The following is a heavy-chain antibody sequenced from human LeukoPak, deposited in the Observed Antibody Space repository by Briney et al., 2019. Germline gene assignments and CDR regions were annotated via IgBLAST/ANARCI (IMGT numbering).Heavy chain of an antibody. D-gene: IGHD1-20*01. V-gene: IGHV3-15*07. CDR1: GFTFTNAW. CDR3: STLTSRGLSDS. J-gene: IGHJ4*02. Sequence: GGSLRLSCAASGFTFTNAWMNRVRQAPGKGLEWFGRIKSKADGETIDYAAPVKGRFTFSRDDSKNMLYLQMNSLKSEDTAVYYCSTLTSRGLSDSWGQGTLVTVSS. CDR2: IKSKADGETI.